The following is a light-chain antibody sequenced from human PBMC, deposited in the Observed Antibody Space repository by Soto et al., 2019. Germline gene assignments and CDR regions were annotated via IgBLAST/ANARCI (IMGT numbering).Light chain of an antibody. V-gene: IGKV3-20*01. J-gene: IGKJ5*01. CDR1: QSVSGDY. Sequence: EIVLTQSPSTLSLSQGQTATLXXRASQSVSGDYIAWYQQKSGQAPRLXTYGASNRATDIPDRFSGSGSGIDFALTISRLEPEDFAVYYCQKYGDSSITFGQGTRLEIK. CDR2: GAS. CDR3: QKYGDSSIT.